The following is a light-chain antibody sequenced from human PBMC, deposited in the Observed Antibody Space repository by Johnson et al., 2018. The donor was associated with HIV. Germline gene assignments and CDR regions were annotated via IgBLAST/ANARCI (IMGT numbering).Light chain of an antibody. J-gene: IGLJ1*01. CDR2: ENN. CDR3: GTWDNSLGASEF. V-gene: IGLV1-51*02. Sequence: QAVLTQPPSVSAAPGQKVTISCSGSSSKIGNNYVSWYQQLPGTAPKLLIYENNKRPSRIPDRFSGSKSGTSATLGIPGLPPGDEADYYCGTWDNSLGASEFFGTGTKVTVL. CDR1: SSKIGNNY.